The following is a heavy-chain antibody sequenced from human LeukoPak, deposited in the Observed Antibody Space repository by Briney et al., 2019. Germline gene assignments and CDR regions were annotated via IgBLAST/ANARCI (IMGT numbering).Heavy chain of an antibody. J-gene: IGHJ6*02. Sequence: ASVKVSCKASGYTFTSYAMNWVRPAPGQGLEWMGWINTNTGNPTYAQGFTGRFVFSLDTSVSTAYLQISSLKAEDTAVYYCAREMPPHNWNYFPLHPDYYYGMDVWGQGTTVTVTS. V-gene: IGHV7-4-1*02. CDR2: INTNTGNP. CDR1: GYTFTSYA. CDR3: AREMPPHNWNYFPLHPDYYYGMDV. D-gene: IGHD1-7*01.